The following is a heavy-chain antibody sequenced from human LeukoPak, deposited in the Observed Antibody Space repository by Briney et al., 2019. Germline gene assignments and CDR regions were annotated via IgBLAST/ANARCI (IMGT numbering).Heavy chain of an antibody. CDR3: AKDWSIAAAGTFYFDY. CDR2: IWYDGSNK. D-gene: IGHD6-13*01. J-gene: IGHJ4*02. CDR1: GFTFSSYG. V-gene: IGHV3-33*06. Sequence: GRSLRLSCAASGFTFSSYGMHWVRQAPGKGLEWVAVIWYDGSNKYYADSVKGRFTISRDNSKNTLYLQMNSLRAEDTAVYYCAKDWSIAAAGTFYFDYWGQGTLVTVSS.